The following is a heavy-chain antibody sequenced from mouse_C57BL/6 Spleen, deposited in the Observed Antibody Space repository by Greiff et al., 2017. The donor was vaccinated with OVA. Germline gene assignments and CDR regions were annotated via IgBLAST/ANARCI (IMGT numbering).Heavy chain of an antibody. V-gene: IGHV1-18*01. J-gene: IGHJ4*01. CDR2: INPNNGGT. D-gene: IGHD1-1*01. CDR3: ARGTTVVATANYYAMDY. CDR1: GYTFTDYN. Sequence: VQLQQSGPELVKPGASVKIPCKASGYTFTDYNMDWVKQSHGKSLEWIGDINPNNGGTIYNQKFKGKATLTVDKSSSTAYMELRSLTSEDTAVYYCARGTTVVATANYYAMDYWGQGASVTVSS.